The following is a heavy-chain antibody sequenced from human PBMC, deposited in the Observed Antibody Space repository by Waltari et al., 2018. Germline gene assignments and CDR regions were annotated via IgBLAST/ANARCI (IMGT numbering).Heavy chain of an antibody. V-gene: IGHV4-39*02. CDR1: GAALSGSGYY. D-gene: IGHD3-10*01. CDR2: IYHDGTS. CDR3: ARPGSSSPYYWFNP. J-gene: IGHJ5*02. Sequence: QLQLQESGPGVVEPSGTLSLTCTVPGAALSGSGYYCGWLRQPPGKGLEWIASIYHDGTSYYTPSLKSRVTISVDTFKNNFSLKLTSVTAADTAIYYCARPGSSSPYYWFNPWGRGILVTVSS.